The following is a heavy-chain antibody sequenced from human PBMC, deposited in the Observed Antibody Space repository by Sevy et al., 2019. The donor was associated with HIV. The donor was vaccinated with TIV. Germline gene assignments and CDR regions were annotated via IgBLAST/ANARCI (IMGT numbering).Heavy chain of an antibody. CDR3: ARGGLQLPFDY. Sequence: GESLKISCAASGFTFSSYSMNWVRQAPGKGLEGVSSISSSSSYIYYADSVKGRFTISRDNAKNSLYLQMNSLRAEDTAVYYCARGGLQLPFDYWGQGTLVTVSS. V-gene: IGHV3-21*01. D-gene: IGHD5-12*01. CDR1: GFTFSSYS. CDR2: ISSSSSYI. J-gene: IGHJ4*02.